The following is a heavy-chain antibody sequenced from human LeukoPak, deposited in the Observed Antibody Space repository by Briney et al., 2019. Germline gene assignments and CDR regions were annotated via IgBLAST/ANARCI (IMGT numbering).Heavy chain of an antibody. V-gene: IGHV4-34*01. D-gene: IGHD3-16*02. CDR3: AMFMITFGGVIVDY. J-gene: IGHJ4*02. Sequence: PSETLSLTCAVYGGSFSGYYWSWIRQPPGKGLEWIGEINHSGSTNYNPSLKSRVTISVDSSKNQFSLKLSSVTAADTAVYYCAMFMITFGGVIVDYWGQGTLVTVSS. CDR1: GGSFSGYY. CDR2: INHSGST.